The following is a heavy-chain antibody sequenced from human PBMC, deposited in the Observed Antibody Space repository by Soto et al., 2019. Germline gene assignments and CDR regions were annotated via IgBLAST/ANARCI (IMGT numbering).Heavy chain of an antibody. CDR2: IIPIFGTA. J-gene: IGHJ4*02. V-gene: IGHV1-69*13. D-gene: IGHD1-26*01. CDR1: GGTFSSYA. CDR3: ARGLVGATTDFDY. Sequence: ASVKVSCKASGGTFSSYAISWVRQAPGQGLEWMGGIIPIFGTANYAQKFQGRVTITADESTSTAYMELSSLRSEDTAVYYCARGLVGATTDFDYWGQGTLVTVSS.